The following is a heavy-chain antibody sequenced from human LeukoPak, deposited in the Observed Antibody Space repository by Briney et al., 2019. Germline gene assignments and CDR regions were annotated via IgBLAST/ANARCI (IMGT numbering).Heavy chain of an antibody. CDR3: ARVKLEIGWFGELWNFDY. CDR2: INPSGGST. CDR1: GYTFTSYY. V-gene: IGHV1-46*01. J-gene: IGHJ4*02. Sequence: ASVKVSCKASGYTFTSYYMHWVRQAPGQGLEWMGIINPSGGSTSYAQKFQGRVTMTRDTSTSTVYMELSSLRSEDTAVYYCARVKLEIGWFGELWNFDYWGQGTLVTVSS. D-gene: IGHD3-10*01.